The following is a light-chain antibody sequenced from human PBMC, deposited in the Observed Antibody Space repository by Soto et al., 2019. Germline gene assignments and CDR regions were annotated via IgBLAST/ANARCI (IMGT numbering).Light chain of an antibody. Sequence: QSVLTQPPSVSEAPGQRVTISCTGSSSNIGAGYDVHWYQQLPGTAPKLLIYGNSNRPSGVPDRFSGSKSGTSASLAITGLQAEDEADYYCQSYDSSLSGYVVFGGGTKRTVL. J-gene: IGLJ2*01. CDR2: GNS. V-gene: IGLV1-40*01. CDR1: SSNIGAGYD. CDR3: QSYDSSLSGYVV.